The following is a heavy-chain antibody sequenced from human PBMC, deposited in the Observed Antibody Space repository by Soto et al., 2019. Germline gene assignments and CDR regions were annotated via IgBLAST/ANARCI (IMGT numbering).Heavy chain of an antibody. D-gene: IGHD6-25*01. CDR1: GDSLISYY. CDR3: GSVRPSGYVLS. V-gene: IGHV4-59*01. CDR2: VYFSGNT. Sequence: ETLSLTCTVSGDSLISYYCTWSRQSPGKGLEWIVYVYFSGNTNYNPSLKSRVTISIDTSKNQFSLRLASVTAADTAFYYCGSVRPSGYVLSWGQGTLVTVSS. J-gene: IGHJ5*02.